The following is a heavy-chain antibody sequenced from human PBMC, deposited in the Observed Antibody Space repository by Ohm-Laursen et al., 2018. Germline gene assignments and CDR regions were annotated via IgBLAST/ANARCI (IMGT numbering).Heavy chain of an antibody. CDR2: ISWNSGSI. V-gene: IGHV3-9*01. CDR3: AKLYDSSGYDAFDI. Sequence: SLRLSCAASGFTFPNYAIHWVRQAPGKGLEWVSGISWNSGSIGYGDSVKGRFTISRDNAKNSLYLQMNSLRAEDTALYYCAKLYDSSGYDAFDIWGQGTMVTVSS. CDR1: GFTFPNYA. D-gene: IGHD3-22*01. J-gene: IGHJ3*02.